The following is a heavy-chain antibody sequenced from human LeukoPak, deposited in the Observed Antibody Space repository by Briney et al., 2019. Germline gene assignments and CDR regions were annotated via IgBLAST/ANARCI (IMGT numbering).Heavy chain of an antibody. CDR1: EFTFSSYA. D-gene: IGHD3-10*01. CDR2: ISGSGGTT. J-gene: IGHJ4*02. CDR3: AKDLGWFGELSVYFDY. Sequence: GGSLRLSCAASEFTFSSYAMSWVSQAPGKGLEWVSAISGSGGTTYYADSVKGRFTISRDNSKNTTYLQMNSLRAEDTAVYYCAKDLGWFGELSVYFDYWGQGTLVTVSS. V-gene: IGHV3-23*01.